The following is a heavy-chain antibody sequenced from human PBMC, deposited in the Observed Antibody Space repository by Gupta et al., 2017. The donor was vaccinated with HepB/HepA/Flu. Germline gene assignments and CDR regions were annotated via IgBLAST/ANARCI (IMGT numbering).Heavy chain of an antibody. Sequence: QVQLVESGGGVVQPGRSLRLSCAASGFPFSSYGLPWVRQAPGKGLEWVAVISYDGSNKYYADSVKGRFTISRDNSKNTLYLQMNSLRAEDTAVYYCAKEGVKYSSSWYRDYWGQGTLVTVSS. CDR1: GFPFSSYG. CDR2: ISYDGSNK. D-gene: IGHD6-13*01. CDR3: AKEGVKYSSSWYRDY. V-gene: IGHV3-30*18. J-gene: IGHJ4*02.